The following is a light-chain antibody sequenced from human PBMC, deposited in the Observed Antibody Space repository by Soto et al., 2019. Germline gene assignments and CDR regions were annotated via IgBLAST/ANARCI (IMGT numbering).Light chain of an antibody. J-gene: IGKJ1*01. CDR2: GAS. CDR1: RSVTNNY. CDR3: QQYGSSGT. V-gene: IGKV3-20*01. Sequence: EIVLTQSPGTLSFFPGARAPLSCRASRSVTNNYLAWYQQKPGQAPRLLIYGASNRATGIPDRFSGSGSGTDFTLTISRLEPEDFAVYYCQQYGSSGTFGQGTKVDIK.